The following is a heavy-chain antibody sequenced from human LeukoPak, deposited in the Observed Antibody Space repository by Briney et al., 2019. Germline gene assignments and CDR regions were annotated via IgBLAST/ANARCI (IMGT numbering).Heavy chain of an antibody. D-gene: IGHD1-26*01. Sequence: SETLSLTCTVSGGSISRSSDYWGWIRQPPGKGLEWIGSISYSGISNFNPSLKSRVTMSVDTSKNQFSLKLSSVTAADTAVYYCARDPGGSYFDYWGQGTLVTVSS. CDR1: GGSISRSSDY. CDR2: ISYSGIS. V-gene: IGHV4-39*07. J-gene: IGHJ4*02. CDR3: ARDPGGSYFDY.